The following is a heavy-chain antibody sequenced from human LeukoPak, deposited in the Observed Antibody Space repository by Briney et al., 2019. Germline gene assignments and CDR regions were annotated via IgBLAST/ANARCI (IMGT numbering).Heavy chain of an antibody. CDR2: ISGDGGST. CDR1: GFTFDDYA. CDR3: AIGWDSSGYYYPFDY. V-gene: IGHV3-43*02. J-gene: IGHJ4*02. D-gene: IGHD3-22*01. Sequence: GGSLRLSCAASGFTFDDYAMHWVRQAPGKGLEWVSLISGDGGSTYYADSVKGRFTISRDNSKNSLYLQMNSLRTEDTALYYSAIGWDSSGYYYPFDYWGQGTLVTVSS.